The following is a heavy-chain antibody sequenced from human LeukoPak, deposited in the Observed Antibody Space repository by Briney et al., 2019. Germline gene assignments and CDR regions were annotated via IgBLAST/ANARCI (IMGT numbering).Heavy chain of an antibody. V-gene: IGHV3-7*04. CDR3: ATDCISTRCYKY. Sequence: GGSLRLSRAASGFTFSSYWMSWVRQAPGKGLEWVANIKQDGSEKYYVDSVKGRFTISRDNAKNSLFLQMSSLRAEDTAVYYCATDCISTRCYKYWGQGTLVTVSS. J-gene: IGHJ4*02. D-gene: IGHD2-2*01. CDR1: GFTFSSYW. CDR2: IKQDGSEK.